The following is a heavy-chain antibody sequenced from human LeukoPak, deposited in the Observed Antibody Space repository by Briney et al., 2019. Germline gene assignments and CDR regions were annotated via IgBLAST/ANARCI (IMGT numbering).Heavy chain of an antibody. V-gene: IGHV1-18*03. CDR2: ISAYNGNT. J-gene: IGHJ4*02. CDR3: ARDLPNDYYDSSGSFDY. D-gene: IGHD3-22*01. CDR1: GYTFTSYG. Sequence: GASVKVSCKASGYTFTSYGISWVRQAPGQGLEWMGWISAYNGNTNYAQKLQGRVTMTTDTSTSTAYMELRSLRSDDMAVYYCARDLPNDYYDSSGSFDYWGQGTLLTVSS.